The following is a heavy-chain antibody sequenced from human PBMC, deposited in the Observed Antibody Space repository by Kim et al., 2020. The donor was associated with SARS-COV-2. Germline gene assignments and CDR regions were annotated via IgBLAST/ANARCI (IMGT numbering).Heavy chain of an antibody. D-gene: IGHD4-17*01. V-gene: IGHV1-69*04. CDR3: ARAPYGDYGKGFDY. Sequence: IATYAQKFQGRDTITADKSTSTAYVGLSSLRSEDTAVYYCARAPYGDYGKGFDYWGQGTLVTVSS. J-gene: IGHJ4*02. CDR2: IA.